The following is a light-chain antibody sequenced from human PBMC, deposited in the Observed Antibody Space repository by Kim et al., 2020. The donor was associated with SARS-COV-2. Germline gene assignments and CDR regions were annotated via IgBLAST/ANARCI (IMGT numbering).Light chain of an antibody. J-gene: IGKJ2*01. V-gene: IGKV3-11*01. Sequence: LAPGGKAPPSCRARQRISTSLAWYQQKFGQPPQLLIYDASNRASGIPARFSGTGAGTDFTLNISSLEPKEFALYFCRHRSNWPPFTFGQGTKLEI. CDR2: DAS. CDR1: QRISTS. CDR3: RHRSNWPPFT.